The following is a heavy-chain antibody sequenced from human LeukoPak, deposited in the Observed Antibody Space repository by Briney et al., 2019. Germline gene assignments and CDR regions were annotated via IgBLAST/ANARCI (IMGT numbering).Heavy chain of an antibody. Sequence: PSETLPLTCTVSGGSISSYYWSWIRQPPGKGLEWIGRIYTSGSTNYNPSLKSRVTISVDTSKNQFSLKLSSVTAADTAVYYCARIAARVYYYYMDVWGKGTTVTVSS. CDR1: GGSISSYY. CDR2: IYTSGST. V-gene: IGHV4-4*08. J-gene: IGHJ6*03. CDR3: ARIAARVYYYYMDV. D-gene: IGHD6-6*01.